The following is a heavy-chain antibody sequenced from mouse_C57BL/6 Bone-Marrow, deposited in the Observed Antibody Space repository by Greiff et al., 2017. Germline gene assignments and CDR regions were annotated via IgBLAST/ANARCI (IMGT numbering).Heavy chain of an antibody. D-gene: IGHD1-1*01. Sequence: VQLQESGPGLVQPSQSLSITCTVSGFSLTSYGVHWVRQSPGKGLEWLGVIWSGGSSDYNAAFISRLSISKDNSKSQVFFKMNSLQADDTAIYYCARNGITTVVARGDAMDYWGQGTSVTVSS. J-gene: IGHJ4*01. V-gene: IGHV2-2*01. CDR2: IWSGGSS. CDR3: ARNGITTVVARGDAMDY. CDR1: GFSLTSYG.